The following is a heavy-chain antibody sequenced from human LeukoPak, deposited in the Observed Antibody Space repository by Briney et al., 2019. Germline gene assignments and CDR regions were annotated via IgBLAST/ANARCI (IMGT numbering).Heavy chain of an antibody. CDR2: ISGSGGST. D-gene: IGHD3-10*01. Sequence: PGGSLRLSCAASGFTFSSYAMSWVRQAPGEGLEWVSAISGSGGSTYYADSVKGRFTISRDNSKNTLYLQMNSLRAEDTAVYYCAKGSVTMVRGVIKLYYYYGMDVWGKGTTVTVSS. V-gene: IGHV3-23*01. CDR1: GFTFSSYA. CDR3: AKGSVTMVRGVIKLYYYYGMDV. J-gene: IGHJ6*04.